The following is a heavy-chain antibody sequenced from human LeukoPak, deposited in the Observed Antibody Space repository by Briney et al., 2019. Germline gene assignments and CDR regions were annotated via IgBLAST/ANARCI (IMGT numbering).Heavy chain of an antibody. Sequence: ASVKVPCKASGYTFTNYGITWVRQAPGQGLEWMGWISVYNGHTNYAQKLLGRVTMTTDTSTSTAYMELRSLRSDDTAIYYCARDREAAGQKLTDYWGQGTLVTVSS. V-gene: IGHV1-18*01. CDR3: ARDREAAGQKLTDY. CDR1: GYTFTNYG. J-gene: IGHJ4*02. CDR2: ISVYNGHT. D-gene: IGHD6-13*01.